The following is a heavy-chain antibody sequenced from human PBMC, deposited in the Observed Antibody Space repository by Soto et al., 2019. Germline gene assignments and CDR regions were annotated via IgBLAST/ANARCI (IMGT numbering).Heavy chain of an antibody. D-gene: IGHD6-19*01. J-gene: IGHJ4*02. V-gene: IGHV3-23*01. Sequence: PGGSLRLSCAASGFTFSSYAMSWDRQAPGKGLEWVSAISGSGGSTYYADSVKGRFTISRDNSKNTLYLQMNSLRAEDTAVYYCAKLNSILAVAGLVDYWGQGTLVTVSS. CDR3: AKLNSILAVAGLVDY. CDR2: ISGSGGST. CDR1: GFTFSSYA.